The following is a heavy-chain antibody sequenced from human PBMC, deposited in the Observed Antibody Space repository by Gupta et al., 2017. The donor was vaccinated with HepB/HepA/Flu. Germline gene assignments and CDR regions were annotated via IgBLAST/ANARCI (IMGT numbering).Heavy chain of an antibody. D-gene: IGHD6-19*01. CDR2: VFYSGRT. V-gene: IGHV4-39*01. Sequence: QVQLQESGPGLVKPSETLSLTCTVSGVSMSRSAAFWSWIRQPPGKGLEWIGSVFYSGRTYYNPSLQSRVTVSADTSKNQFSLRLMSMTAADTAVYYCARHQAGWYFDLWGRDTLVTVSS. J-gene: IGHJ2*01. CDR1: GVSMSRSAAF. CDR3: ARHQAGWYFDL.